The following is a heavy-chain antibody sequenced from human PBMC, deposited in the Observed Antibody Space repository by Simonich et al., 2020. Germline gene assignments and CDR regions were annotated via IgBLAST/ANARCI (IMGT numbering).Heavy chain of an antibody. CDR3: ARDSYSSWYFDL. Sequence: QVQLVQSGAEVKKPGASVKVSCKASGYTFTGYYMHWVRQAPGQGLEGVGGINPNSGGTNNAQKFQGRGTMTRDTSISTAYMELSRLRSDDTAVYYCARDSYSSWYFDLWGRGTLVTVSS. CDR1: GYTFTGYY. V-gene: IGHV1-2*02. J-gene: IGHJ2*01. D-gene: IGHD6-13*01. CDR2: INPNSGGT.